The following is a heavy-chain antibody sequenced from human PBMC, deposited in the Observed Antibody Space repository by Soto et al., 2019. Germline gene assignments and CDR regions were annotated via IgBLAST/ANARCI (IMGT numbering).Heavy chain of an antibody. D-gene: IGHD2-21*01. CDR3: ARLGAYYQSLDP. Sequence: PSETLSLTCTVSGDSISSYYWSWIRQPPGKGLEWIGYIYYGGSTNYNPSLNSRATISLETSKSQFSLRLTSVTAADTAVYYCARLGAYYQSLDPWGPGTLVTVSS. CDR1: GDSISSYY. CDR2: IYYGGST. J-gene: IGHJ5*02. V-gene: IGHV4-59*08.